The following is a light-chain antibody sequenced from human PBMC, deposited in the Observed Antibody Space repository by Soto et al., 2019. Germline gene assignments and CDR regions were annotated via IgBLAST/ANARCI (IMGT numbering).Light chain of an antibody. CDR1: QSVSRSY. CDR2: AAS. V-gene: IGKV3-20*01. J-gene: IGKJ1*01. Sequence: EIVLTQSPGTLSLSPGERATLSCRSSQSVSRSYLAWYRQKPGQAPRLLIYAASSRATGIPDRFSGSGSGTDFTLTISRVEPEDFAVYHCQQYGSAPWTFGQGTKVEIK. CDR3: QQYGSAPWT.